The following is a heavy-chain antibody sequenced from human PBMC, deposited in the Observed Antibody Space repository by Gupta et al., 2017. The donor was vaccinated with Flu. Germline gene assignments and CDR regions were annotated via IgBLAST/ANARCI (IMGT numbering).Heavy chain of an antibody. Sequence: EVQLVESGGGLVKPGGSLRLSCAASGFTFSNAWMSWVRQAPGKGLEWVGRIKSKTDGGTTDYAAPVKGRFTISRDDSKNTRYLQMNSLKTEDTAVYYCTTAFFAAATFFDYWGQGTLVTVSS. V-gene: IGHV3-15*01. CDR2: IKSKTDGGTT. J-gene: IGHJ4*02. D-gene: IGHD3-3*01. CDR1: GFTFSNAW. CDR3: TTAFFAAATFFDY.